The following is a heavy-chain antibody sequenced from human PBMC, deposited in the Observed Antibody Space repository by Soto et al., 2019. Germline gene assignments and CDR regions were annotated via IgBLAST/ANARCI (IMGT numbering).Heavy chain of an antibody. CDR2: MSGSGGST. D-gene: IGHD5-18*01. V-gene: IGHV3-23*01. CDR3: PKDGGYSDGYLRRYYGMDV. J-gene: IGHJ6*02. Sequence: PGGCLRLSCAASGFTFSSYAMSWVRQAPGKGLGWVSAMSGSGGSTSYADSVKGRLTICRDNSKNTLYLQINSLSAEDTEVYYCPKDGGYSDGYLRRYYGMDVWGQGTTVTVSS. CDR1: GFTFSSYA.